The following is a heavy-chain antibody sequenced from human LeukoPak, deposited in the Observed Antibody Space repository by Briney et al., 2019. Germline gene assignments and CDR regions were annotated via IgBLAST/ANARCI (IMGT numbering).Heavy chain of an antibody. Sequence: PSETMSLTSTVYGGSISSSSYYWGWLRQHRGRGLEGIGRIYYSGSTYYNPSLKSRVTISVDTSKNQFSLKLSSVTAADTAVYYCARVIPDYYDSSGYYSPFDPWGQGTLVTVSS. J-gene: IGHJ5*02. CDR3: ARVIPDYYDSSGYYSPFDP. V-gene: IGHV4-39*01. CDR1: GGSISSSSYY. D-gene: IGHD3-22*01. CDR2: IYYSGST.